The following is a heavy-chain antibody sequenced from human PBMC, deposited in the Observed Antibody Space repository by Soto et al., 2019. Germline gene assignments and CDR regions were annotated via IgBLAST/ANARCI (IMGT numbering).Heavy chain of an antibody. D-gene: IGHD3-10*01. J-gene: IGHJ3*01. CDR2: IYPGDSDT. CDR1: GYSFAGYW. CDR3: ARLPGVRGVFDGFNV. Sequence: GESLKISCKGSGYSFAGYWIGWVRQMPGNGLDWMGVIYPGDSDTRYSPSFHGQVTISADKSISTAYLQWSSLKASDTAMYFCARLPGVRGVFDGFNVWGQGTMVTVSS. V-gene: IGHV5-51*01.